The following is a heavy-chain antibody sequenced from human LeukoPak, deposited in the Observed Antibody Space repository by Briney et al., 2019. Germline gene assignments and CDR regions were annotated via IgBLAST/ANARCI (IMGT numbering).Heavy chain of an antibody. CDR2: FYYSWST. D-gene: IGHD5-18*01. CDR1: GGFISSYY. V-gene: IGHV4-59*01. J-gene: IGHJ4*02. Sequence: SETLSLTCTVSGGFISSYYWSWMRQPAGKGLVWLGYFYYSWSTNYNPSLKRRVPIPVDTSKKQFSLKLSSVTAADTAVYYCASMDTAMVIDYWGQRTLVTVSS. CDR3: ASMDTAMVIDY.